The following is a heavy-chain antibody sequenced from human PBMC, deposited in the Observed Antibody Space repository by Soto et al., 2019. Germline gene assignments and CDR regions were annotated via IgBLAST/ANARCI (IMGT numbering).Heavy chain of an antibody. CDR2: VSGSGCST. CDR1: GFSFSGYA. D-gene: IGHD2-21*02. Sequence: EVQLLASGGGLVQPGGSLRLSCAASGFSFSGYAMSWVRQAPGKGLEWVSGVSGSGCSTHYADSVKGRFTISRDNSKDTVYLQMNSLRADYTAVYYLAVRGVFGLLVWFDHWGQEILVTVSS. J-gene: IGHJ5*02. V-gene: IGHV3-23*01. CDR3: AVRGVFGLLVWFDH.